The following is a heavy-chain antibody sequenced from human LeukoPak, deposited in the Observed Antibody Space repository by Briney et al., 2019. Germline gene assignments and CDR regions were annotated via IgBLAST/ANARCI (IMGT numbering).Heavy chain of an antibody. D-gene: IGHD3-10*01. CDR3: ARNAYRYLVGSGSYTLDY. J-gene: IGHJ4*02. CDR2: ISSSSYI. V-gene: IGHV3-21*01. CDR1: GFTFSSYS. Sequence: GGSLRLSCAASGFTFSSYSMNWVRQAPGKGLEWVSSISSSSYIYYADSVKGRFTISRDNAKNSLYLQMNSLRAEDTAVYYCARNAYRYLVGSGSYTLDYWGQGTLVTVSS.